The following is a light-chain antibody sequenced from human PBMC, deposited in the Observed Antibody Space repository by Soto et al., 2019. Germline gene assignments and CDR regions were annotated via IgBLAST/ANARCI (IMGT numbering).Light chain of an antibody. CDR1: SSDVGSYNL. Sequence: QSALTQPASVSGSPGQSITISCTGTSSDVGSYNLVSWYQQHPGKAPKLMIYEGSKRPSGVSNRFSGSKSGNTASLTIPGLQAEDEADYYCCSYAGSSTYVLFGGGTQLTVL. V-gene: IGLV2-23*01. CDR3: CSYAGSSTYVL. J-gene: IGLJ2*01. CDR2: EGS.